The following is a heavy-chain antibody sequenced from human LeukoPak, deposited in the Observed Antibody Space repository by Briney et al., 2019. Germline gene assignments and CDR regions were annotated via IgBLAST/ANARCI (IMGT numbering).Heavy chain of an antibody. CDR1: GYTLTELS. J-gene: IGHJ5*02. D-gene: IGHD2-2*02. CDR3: ATSAGGYHLLYNWFDP. Sequence: PWASVKVSCKVSGYTLTELSMHWVRQAPGKGLEWMGGFDPEDGETIYAQKFQGRVTMTEDTSTDTAYMELSSLRSEDTAVYYCATSAGGYHLLYNWFDPWGQGTLVTVSS. CDR2: FDPEDGET. V-gene: IGHV1-24*01.